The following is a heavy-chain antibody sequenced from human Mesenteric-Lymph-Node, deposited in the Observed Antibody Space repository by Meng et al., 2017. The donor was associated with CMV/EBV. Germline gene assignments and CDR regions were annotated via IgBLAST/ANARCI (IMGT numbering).Heavy chain of an antibody. V-gene: IGHV3-23*01. J-gene: IGHJ5*02. CDR1: GFTFSSYA. Sequence: GGSLRLSCAASGFTFSSYAMSWVRQAPGKGLEWVSAISGSGGSTYYADSVKGRFTISTDNSKNTLCLQMNSLRAEDTGVYYCAKDLMATRENWFDPWGQGTLVTVSS. D-gene: IGHD5-12*01. CDR2: ISGSGGST. CDR3: AKDLMATRENWFDP.